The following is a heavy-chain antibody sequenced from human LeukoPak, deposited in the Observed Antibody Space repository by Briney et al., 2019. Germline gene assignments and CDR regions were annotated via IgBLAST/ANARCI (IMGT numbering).Heavy chain of an antibody. V-gene: IGHV3-30*18. J-gene: IGHJ2*01. CDR3: AKDLDPPDGYFDL. CDR2: ISYDGSNK. Sequence: GGSLRLSCAAPGFTFSSYGMHWVRQAPGKGLEWVAVISYDGSNKYYADSVKGRFTISRDNSKNTLYLQMNSLRAEDTAVYYCAKDLDPPDGYFDLWGRGTLVTVSS. CDR1: GFTFSSYG.